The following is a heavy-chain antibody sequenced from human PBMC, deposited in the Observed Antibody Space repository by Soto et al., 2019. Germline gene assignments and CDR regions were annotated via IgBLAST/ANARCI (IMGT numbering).Heavy chain of an antibody. CDR3: ARKVVVAATLSDYFDY. Sequence: QVQLQQWGAGLLKPSETLSLPCAVYGGSFSGYSWCWIRQPPGKGLEWIGEINHSGSTHSNPSLKSRITIAVDPSTNQSSLKLSSVTAADTAVYYCARKVVVAATLSDYFDYWGQGTLVTVSS. V-gene: IGHV4-34*01. CDR1: GGSFSGYS. CDR2: INHSGST. J-gene: IGHJ4*02. D-gene: IGHD2-15*01.